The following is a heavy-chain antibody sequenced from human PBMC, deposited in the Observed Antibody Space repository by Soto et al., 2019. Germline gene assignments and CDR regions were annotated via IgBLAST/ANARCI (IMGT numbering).Heavy chain of an antibody. CDR2: ITSSSDYV. CDR3: ARVVYFVSSGYSV. CDR1: GFTFSSYS. Sequence: GGALRLSCAASGFTFSSYSMSWVRQAPGKGLECVSSITSSSDYVYYADSVKGRFTISRDNAKNSLYLQMNSLRAEDTAVYYCARVVYFVSSGYSVWGQGTLVTVSS. V-gene: IGHV3-21*01. D-gene: IGHD3-22*01. J-gene: IGHJ4*02.